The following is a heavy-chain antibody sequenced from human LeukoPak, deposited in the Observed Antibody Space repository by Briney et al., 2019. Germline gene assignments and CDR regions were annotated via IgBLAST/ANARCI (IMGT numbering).Heavy chain of an antibody. J-gene: IGHJ4*02. CDR1: GYTSTNYG. D-gene: IGHD1-26*01. V-gene: IGHV1-3*04. CDR2: INTGNGNT. CDR3: AGGGLVRWYFDP. Sequence: ASVTVSCKASGYTSTNYGTHWVRQAPGQRLEWMGWINTGNGNTRYSQKFQNRVTISRDTSASTAYMELNSLTSEDTAVYYCAGGGLVRWYFDPWGQGTLVTVSS.